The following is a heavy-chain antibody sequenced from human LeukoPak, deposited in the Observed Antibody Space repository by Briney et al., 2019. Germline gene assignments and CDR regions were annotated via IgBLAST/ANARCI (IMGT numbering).Heavy chain of an antibody. Sequence: GESLKISCKGSGYSFTNYWIGWVRQMPGKGLEYMGIIYPRDSDTKYTPSFQGQVTISVDKSISTAYLQWSSLKASDTAMYYCARRESGGNFLIDYWGQGTLVTVSS. D-gene: IGHD1-7*01. CDR1: GYSFTNYW. CDR3: ARRESGGNFLIDY. CDR2: IYPRDSDT. J-gene: IGHJ4*02. V-gene: IGHV5-51*01.